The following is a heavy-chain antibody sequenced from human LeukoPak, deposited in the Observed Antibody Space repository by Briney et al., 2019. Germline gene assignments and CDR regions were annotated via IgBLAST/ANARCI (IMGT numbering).Heavy chain of an antibody. D-gene: IGHD3-9*01. CDR2: ISSSGSTI. Sequence: GGSLRLSCAASGFTFSSYEMNWVRQAPGKGLEWVSYISSSGSTIYYADSVKGRFTISRDNAKNSLYLQMNSLRAEDTALYYCAKDMGYDILTGQKDYWGQGTLVTVSS. CDR1: GFTFSSYE. V-gene: IGHV3-48*03. CDR3: AKDMGYDILTGQKDY. J-gene: IGHJ4*02.